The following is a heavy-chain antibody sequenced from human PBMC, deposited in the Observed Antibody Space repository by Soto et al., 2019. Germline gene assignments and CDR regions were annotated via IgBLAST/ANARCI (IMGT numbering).Heavy chain of an antibody. Sequence: GESLKISCKGSGYSFTSYWIGWVRQMPGKGLEWMGIMYPGDSDTRYSPSFQGRVTISADKSISTVYLQWSSLKASDTAMYYCASRSCGGGNCYPTLFEAYDVWGQGTMVTVSS. CDR3: ASRSCGGGNCYPTLFEAYDV. CDR2: MYPGDSDT. V-gene: IGHV5-51*01. J-gene: IGHJ3*01. D-gene: IGHD2-15*01. CDR1: GYSFTSYW.